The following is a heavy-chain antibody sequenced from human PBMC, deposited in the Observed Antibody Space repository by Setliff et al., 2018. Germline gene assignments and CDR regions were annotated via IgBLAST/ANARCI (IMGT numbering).Heavy chain of an antibody. D-gene: IGHD6-19*01. CDR3: ARVGGYASAWHGIEAFDI. CDR1: GYLFTNYY. Sequence: ASVKVSCKTSGYLFTNYYIHWVRQAPGQGLEWMGWINANTGGTREVQKFQGRVTMARDTSIDTAYMDVNRLTYDDTAVYYCARVGGYASAWHGIEAFDIWGQGTKVTVS. V-gene: IGHV1-2*02. J-gene: IGHJ3*02. CDR2: INANTGGT.